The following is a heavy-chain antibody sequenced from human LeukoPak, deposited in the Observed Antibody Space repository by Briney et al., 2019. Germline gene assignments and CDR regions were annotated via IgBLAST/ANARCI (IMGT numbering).Heavy chain of an antibody. CDR2: IYTSGSA. V-gene: IGHV4-61*02. CDR1: GASISSGSYY. CDR3: ARDLYSSGWVYY. Sequence: SQTLSLTCTVSGASISSGSYYWSWLGQPAGMGLEWIGRIYTSGSANYNPSLKSRVTMSVDTSKNQFSLKLSSVTAADTVVYYCARDLYSSGWVYYWGQGTLVTVSS. J-gene: IGHJ4*02. D-gene: IGHD6-19*01.